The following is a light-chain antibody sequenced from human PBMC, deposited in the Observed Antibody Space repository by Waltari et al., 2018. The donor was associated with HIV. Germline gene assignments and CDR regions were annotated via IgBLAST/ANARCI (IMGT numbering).Light chain of an antibody. CDR1: ESPKHY. V-gene: IGLV3-25*03. Sequence: SYDLTQPPSVSVYPGQTARIACSGDESPKHYSYWYQQRPGQAPVLLIYKDNERPSGIPERFSGSSSGTTVTLTITGVQADDEADYWCQSADSSGAWVFGGGTKLTVL. CDR3: QSADSSGAWV. CDR2: KDN. J-gene: IGLJ3*02.